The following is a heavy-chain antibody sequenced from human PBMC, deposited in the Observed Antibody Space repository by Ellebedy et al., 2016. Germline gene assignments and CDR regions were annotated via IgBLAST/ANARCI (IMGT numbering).Heavy chain of an antibody. CDR3: LSVGAQC. J-gene: IGHJ4*02. Sequence: GGSLRLSCEASGLTFRNYWMQWVRQVPGMGLVWVAAIKEDGSFTAHADSVKGRLTISRDNAKNTVYLQMNSLRAEDTALYYYLSVGAQCWGQGTLVTVSS. CDR2: IKEDGSFT. V-gene: IGHV3-74*01. CDR1: GLTFRNYW. D-gene: IGHD3-10*01.